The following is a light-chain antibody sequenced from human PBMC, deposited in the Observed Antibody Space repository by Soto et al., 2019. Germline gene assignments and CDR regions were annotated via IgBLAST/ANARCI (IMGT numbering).Light chain of an antibody. J-gene: IGKJ2*01. CDR3: MQALQAPPYT. V-gene: IGKV2-28*01. Sequence: DIVMTQSPLSLPVTPGEPASISCRSIQSLLHSNEYNYLDWYLQKLGQSPQLLIYLGSNRASGVPDRFSGSVSGTDFTLKISSVDAEDVGVYYCMQALQAPPYTVGQGTKLEIK. CDR1: QSLLHSNEYNY. CDR2: LGS.